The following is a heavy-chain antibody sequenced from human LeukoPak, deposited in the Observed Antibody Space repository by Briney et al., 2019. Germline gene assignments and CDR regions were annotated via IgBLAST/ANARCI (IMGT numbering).Heavy chain of an antibody. CDR1: GFTFSSYE. V-gene: IGHV3-48*03. D-gene: IGHD3-10*01. Sequence: PGGSLRLSCAASGFTFSSYELNWVRQAPGKGLEWVAYISSSGSSTYFPDSVKGRFTISRDNAKNSLYLQMNSLRAEDTAIYYCARVSGRFGHELDYGGQGTLVTVSS. CDR3: ARVSGRFGHELDY. CDR2: ISSSGSST. J-gene: IGHJ4*02.